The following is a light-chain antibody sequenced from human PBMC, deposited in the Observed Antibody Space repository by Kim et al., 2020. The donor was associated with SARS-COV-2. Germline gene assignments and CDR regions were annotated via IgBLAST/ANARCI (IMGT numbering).Light chain of an antibody. Sequence: EIVLTQSPGTLSLSPGERATLSCRASQSVSNNYLAWYQQKPGQAPRLLIYGVSKRATGIPDRFSGSGSGTDFTLTISRLEPEDFVVYYCHNYGRSLYTFCQGTKLEI. CDR2: GVS. CDR1: QSVSNNY. V-gene: IGKV3-20*01. CDR3: HNYGRSLYT. J-gene: IGKJ2*01.